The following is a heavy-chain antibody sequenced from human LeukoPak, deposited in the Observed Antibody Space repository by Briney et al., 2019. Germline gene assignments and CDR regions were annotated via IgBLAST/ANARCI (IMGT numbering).Heavy chain of an antibody. CDR1: GYDFTNSW. Sequence: GESLKISCKGSGYDFTNSWIGWVRQMPGKGLEWMGIVNPDDSDTIYSPSFQGQVTISADESITTAYLQWSSLKASDTAMYYCARLRWPRGGRSSFDYWGQGALVTVSS. CDR3: ARLRWPRGGRSSFDY. D-gene: IGHD3-10*01. J-gene: IGHJ4*02. V-gene: IGHV5-51*01. CDR2: VNPDDSDT.